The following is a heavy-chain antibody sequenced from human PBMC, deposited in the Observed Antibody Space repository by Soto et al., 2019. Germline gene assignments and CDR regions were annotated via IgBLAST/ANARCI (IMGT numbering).Heavy chain of an antibody. J-gene: IGHJ4*02. CDR1: GGTFSSYA. CDR2: IIPIFGTA. V-gene: IGHV1-69*13. CDR3: ARARDSSGYYPAPDY. D-gene: IGHD3-22*01. Sequence: GASVKVSCKASGGTFSSYAISWVRQAPGQGLEWMGGIIPIFGTANYAQKFQGRVTITADESTSTAYMELSSLRSEDTAVYYCARARDSSGYYPAPDYWGQGTLVTVSS.